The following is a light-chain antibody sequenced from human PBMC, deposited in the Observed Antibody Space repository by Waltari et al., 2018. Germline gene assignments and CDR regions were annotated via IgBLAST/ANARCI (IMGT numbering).Light chain of an antibody. V-gene: IGKV3-11*01. CDR3: QHRGHWPPEAT. CDR1: QSISSY. CDR2: DAS. Sequence: EIVLTQSPATLSLSPGERASLSCRASQSISSYLAWDQQKPGQAPRLLIYDASTRATGLPARFSGSVSGTDFTLIISSLEPEDFAVYYCQHRGHWPPEATFGPGTKVDIK. J-gene: IGKJ3*01.